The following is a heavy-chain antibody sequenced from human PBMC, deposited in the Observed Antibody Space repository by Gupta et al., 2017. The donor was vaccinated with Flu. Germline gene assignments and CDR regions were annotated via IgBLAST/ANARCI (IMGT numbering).Heavy chain of an antibody. CDR3: ARPTVDYYYYGMDV. J-gene: IGHJ6*02. D-gene: IGHD4-4*01. CDR1: GFTFSSYG. V-gene: IGHV3-33*01. CDR2: IWYDGSNK. Sequence: QVQLVESGGGVVQPGRSLRLSCAASGFTFSSYGMHWVRQAPGKGLEWVAVIWYDGSNKYYADSVKGRFTISRDNSKNTLYLQMNSLRAEDTAVYYCARPTVDYYYYGMDVWGQGTTVTVSS.